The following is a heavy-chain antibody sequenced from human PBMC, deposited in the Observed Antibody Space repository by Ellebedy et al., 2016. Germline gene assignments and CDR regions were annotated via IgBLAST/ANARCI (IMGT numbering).Heavy chain of an antibody. CDR1: GFTVSSNY. V-gene: IGHV3-53*01. J-gene: IGHJ4*02. CDR2: ISSAGSP. D-gene: IGHD6-19*01. Sequence: GESLKISCAVSGFTVSSNYMSWVRQAPGKGLEWVSTISSAGSPNYADSVRGRFTISRDSSKDTLYLEMDSLRADDTAIYYCAKCRHSTGCLLDSWGQGTLVTVSS. CDR3: AKCRHSTGCLLDS.